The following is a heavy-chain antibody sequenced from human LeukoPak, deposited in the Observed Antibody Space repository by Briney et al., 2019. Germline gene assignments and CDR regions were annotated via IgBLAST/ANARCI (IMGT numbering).Heavy chain of an antibody. Sequence: GASVKVSCKVSGYTLTELSMHWVRPAPGKGLEWMGGFDPEDGETIYAQKFQGRVTMTEDTSTDTAYMELSSLRSEDTAVYYCATVPTYYYGSGPHFDYWGQGTLVTVSS. CDR1: GYTLTELS. V-gene: IGHV1-24*01. CDR3: ATVPTYYYGSGPHFDY. J-gene: IGHJ4*02. D-gene: IGHD3-10*01. CDR2: FDPEDGET.